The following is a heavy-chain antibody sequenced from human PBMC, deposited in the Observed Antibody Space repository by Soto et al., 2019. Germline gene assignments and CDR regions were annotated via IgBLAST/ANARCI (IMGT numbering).Heavy chain of an antibody. CDR3: ARGNPAGYSSGWNYFDY. J-gene: IGHJ4*02. D-gene: IGHD6-19*01. CDR2: ISSSSSTI. CDR1: GFTFSSYS. Sequence: GGSLRLSCAASGFTFSSYSMNWVRQAPGKGLEVVSYISSSSSTIYYADSVKGRFTISRDNAKNSLYLQMNSLRDEDTAVYYCARGNPAGYSSGWNYFDYWGQGTLVTVSS. V-gene: IGHV3-48*02.